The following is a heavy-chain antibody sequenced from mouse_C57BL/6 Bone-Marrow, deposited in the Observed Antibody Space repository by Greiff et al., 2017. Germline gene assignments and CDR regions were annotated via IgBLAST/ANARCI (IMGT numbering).Heavy chain of an antibody. Sequence: QVQLQQSGAELARPGASVKLSCKASGYTFTSYGISWVKQRTGQGLEWIGEIYPRSGNTYYNEKFKGKATLTADKSSSTAYMELRSLTSEDSAVYFCAKSMVTRAYWGQGTLVTVSA. D-gene: IGHD2-2*01. CDR1: GYTFTSYG. V-gene: IGHV1-81*01. CDR2: IYPRSGNT. J-gene: IGHJ3*01. CDR3: AKSMVTRAY.